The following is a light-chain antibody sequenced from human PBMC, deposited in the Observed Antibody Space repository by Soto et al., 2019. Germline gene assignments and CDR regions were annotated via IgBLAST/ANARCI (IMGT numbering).Light chain of an antibody. Sequence: DIQMTQSPSSLSAFVGDRVTITCRASQTISGFLNWYQQKPGKAPGLLIHSASTLQSGVPSRFSGSGSGTEFTLTISSLQPEDFATYYCQQSYNTLGTFGQGTTVEIK. V-gene: IGKV1-39*01. J-gene: IGKJ1*01. CDR2: SAS. CDR1: QTISGF. CDR3: QQSYNTLGT.